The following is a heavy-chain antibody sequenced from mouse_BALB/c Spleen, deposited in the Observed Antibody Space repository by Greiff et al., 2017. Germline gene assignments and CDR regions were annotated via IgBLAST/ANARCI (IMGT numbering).Heavy chain of an antibody. D-gene: IGHD1-1*01. Sequence: VQRVESGAELVRPGVSVKISCKGSGYTFTDYAMHWVKQSHAKSLEWIGVISTYYGDASYNQKFKGKATMTVDKSSSTAYMELARLTSEDSAIYYCARKKSYYGYAMDYWGQGTSVTVSS. CDR2: ISTYYGDA. CDR1: GYTFTDYA. V-gene: IGHV1S137*01. CDR3: ARKKSYYGYAMDY. J-gene: IGHJ4*01.